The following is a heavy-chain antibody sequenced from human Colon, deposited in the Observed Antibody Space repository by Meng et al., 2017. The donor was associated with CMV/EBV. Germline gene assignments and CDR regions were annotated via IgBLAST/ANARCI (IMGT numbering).Heavy chain of an antibody. CDR2: LNHSGST. Sequence: QVQLQQWGAGLLKPSGTLSLTCAIPGGSFNAYYLTWIRQSPGKGLEWIGELNHSGSTNYNPSLKSRVTISIDTSKRHFSLRLTSVTAADTAVYYCARGRNGWLLPLDSWGQGTLVTVSS. CDR1: GGSFNAYY. CDR3: ARGRNGWLLPLDS. D-gene: IGHD3-3*01. J-gene: IGHJ4*02. V-gene: IGHV4-34*01.